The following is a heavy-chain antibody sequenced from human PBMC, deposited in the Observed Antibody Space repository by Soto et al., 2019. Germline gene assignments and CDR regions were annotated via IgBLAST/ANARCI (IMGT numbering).Heavy chain of an antibody. CDR1: GFTFGNYW. Sequence: DVQLVESGGGLVQPGGSLRLSCAASGFTFGNYWMHWVRQGPGNRLVWVSRINIDGSVTTYADSVKGRCTISRDYAKNTLYLQMDSLRAEDTAVYFCARGVSGPSPFDYWRQGSLVTVSS. CDR3: ARGVSGPSPFDY. V-gene: IGHV3-74*01. D-gene: IGHD3-10*01. J-gene: IGHJ4*02. CDR2: INIDGSVT.